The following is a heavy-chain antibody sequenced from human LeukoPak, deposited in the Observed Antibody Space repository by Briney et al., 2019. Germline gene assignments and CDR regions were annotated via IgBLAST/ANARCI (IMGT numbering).Heavy chain of an antibody. D-gene: IGHD2-8*01. CDR3: GRGRGNGRPENYFDY. J-gene: IGHJ4*02. V-gene: IGHV1-8*01. CDR1: GYTFTSYD. Sequence: ASVKVSCKASGYTFTSYDINWVRQATGQGPEWMGWMNPNSGNTGYVQRFQGRVTMTRNTSISTAYMELNGLRSEDTAVYFCGRGRGNGRPENYFDYWGQGTLVTVSS. CDR2: MNPNSGNT.